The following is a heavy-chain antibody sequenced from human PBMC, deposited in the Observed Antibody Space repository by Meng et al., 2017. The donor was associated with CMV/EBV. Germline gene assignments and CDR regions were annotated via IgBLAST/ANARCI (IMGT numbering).Heavy chain of an antibody. J-gene: IGHJ4*02. Sequence: VLLVAYGGVCGQPRCLLTLSCASTGFTVCRYSMRWARQAPGKGLEWVSVSYSGGSKYYADSVKGRFTISRDNSKNTLYLQMNSLRAEDTAVYYCARDHSGPLCHWGQGTLVTVSS. V-gene: IGHV3-66*01. CDR2: SYSGGSK. CDR1: GFTVCRYS. CDR3: ARDHSGPLCH. D-gene: IGHD2-2*01.